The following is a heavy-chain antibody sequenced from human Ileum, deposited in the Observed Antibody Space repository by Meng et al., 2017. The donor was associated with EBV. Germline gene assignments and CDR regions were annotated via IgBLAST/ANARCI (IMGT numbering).Heavy chain of an antibody. Sequence: GHVPVKLSGTLCLNWARSGGSISITNWGRRSRQPPGKGLKWLGEIYHSGSTNYDPSLKSRVSISGDKSKNRFSLKLSSVTAADTAVYYCARADKVRFDYWGQGTLVTVSS. CDR3: ARADKVRFDY. V-gene: IGHV4-4*02. J-gene: IGHJ4*02. CDR2: IYHSGST. CDR1: GGSISITNW.